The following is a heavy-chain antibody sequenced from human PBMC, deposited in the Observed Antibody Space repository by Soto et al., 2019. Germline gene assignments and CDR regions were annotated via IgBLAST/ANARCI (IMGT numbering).Heavy chain of an antibody. D-gene: IGHD2-15*01. V-gene: IGHV3-23*01. CDR1: GIPFTTYT. CDR3: AKDLQPEGPTFFFPPISTPDGMDV. Sequence: GWSLRLSCAASGIPFTTYTMTWVRQAPGQGLEWVSSLPPIGGRTYYAASVTARFPPTRDSSKNTVYLHVNTLRANPTPVSSFAKDLQPEGPTFFFPPISTPDGMDVWGRGTTATVS. J-gene: IGHJ6*02. CDR2: LPPIGGRT.